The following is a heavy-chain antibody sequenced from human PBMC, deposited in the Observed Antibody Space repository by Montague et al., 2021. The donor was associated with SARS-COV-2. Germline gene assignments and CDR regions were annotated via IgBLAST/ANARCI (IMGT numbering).Heavy chain of an antibody. CDR2: IDWDDDK. Sequence: PALVKPTQTLTLTCTFSGFSLSTSGMCVSWIRQPPGKALEWLARIDWDDDKYYSTSLKTRLTISKDTSKNQVVLTMTNMDPVDTATYYCARNYGTRRPFDYWGQGTLVTVPS. D-gene: IGHD4-17*01. V-gene: IGHV2-70*11. CDR3: ARNYGTRRPFDY. CDR1: GFSLSTSGMC. J-gene: IGHJ4*02.